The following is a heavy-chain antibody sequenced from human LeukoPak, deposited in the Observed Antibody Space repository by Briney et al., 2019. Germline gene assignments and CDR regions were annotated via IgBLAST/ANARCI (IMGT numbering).Heavy chain of an antibody. Sequence: SETLSLTCTVSGGSISSYYWSWIRQPPGKGLEWIGLLYNNANTNYNPSLRSRVTISVDTSKSQFSLNLSSVTAADTAVYYCARDRPRAVWGQGTTVTVSS. CDR2: LYNNANT. CDR3: ARDRPRAV. V-gene: IGHV4-4*08. CDR1: GGSISSYY. J-gene: IGHJ6*02.